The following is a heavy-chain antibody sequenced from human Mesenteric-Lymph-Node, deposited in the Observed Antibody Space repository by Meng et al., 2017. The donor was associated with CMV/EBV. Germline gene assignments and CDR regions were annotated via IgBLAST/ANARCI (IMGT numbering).Heavy chain of an antibody. CDR1: GYTFTNYY. V-gene: IGHV1-46*01. CDR3: ASGRLTPAYYYYYGMDV. CDR2: INPSGGST. J-gene: IGHJ6*02. Sequence: ASVKVSCKASGYTFTNYYMHWVRQAPGQGLEWMGIINPSGGSTNYAQKLQGRVTMTTDTSTSTAYMELRSLRSDDTAVYYCASGRLTPAYYYYYGMDVWGQGTTVTVSS. D-gene: IGHD4-23*01.